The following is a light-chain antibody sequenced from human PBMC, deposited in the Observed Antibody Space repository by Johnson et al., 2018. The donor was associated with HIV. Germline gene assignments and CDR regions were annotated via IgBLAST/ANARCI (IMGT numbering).Light chain of an antibody. CDR3: GTWDSSLSAGRV. Sequence: QSVLSQPPSVSAAPGQKVTISCSGSSSNIGNNYVSWYQQLPGTAPKLLIYENNKRPSGIPDRFSGSKSGTSATLGITGLQTGDEAGYSCGTWDSSLSAGRVFGTGTKVTVL. CDR2: ENN. CDR1: SSNIGNNY. V-gene: IGLV1-51*02. J-gene: IGLJ1*01.